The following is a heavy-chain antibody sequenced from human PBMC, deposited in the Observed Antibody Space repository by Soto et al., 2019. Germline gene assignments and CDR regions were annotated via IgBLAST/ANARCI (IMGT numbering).Heavy chain of an antibody. CDR2: FDPEDGET. V-gene: IGHV1-24*01. D-gene: IGHD3-3*01. CDR3: ATVHYDFWSGYPMPYYFDY. CDR1: GYTLTELS. Sequence: ASVKVSCKVSGYTLTELSMHWVRQAPGKGLEWMGGFDPEDGETIYAQKFQGRVTMTEDTSTDTAYMELSSLRSEDTAVYYRATVHYDFWSGYPMPYYFDYWGQGTLVTVSS. J-gene: IGHJ4*02.